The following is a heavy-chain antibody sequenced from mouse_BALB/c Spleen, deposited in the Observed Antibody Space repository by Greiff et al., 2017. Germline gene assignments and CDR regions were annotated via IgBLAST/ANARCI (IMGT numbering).Heavy chain of an antibody. CDR3: ARGWDGRFAY. J-gene: IGHJ3*01. CDR2: ISYDGSN. Sequence: ESGPGLVKPSQSLSLTCSVTGYSITSGYYWNWIRQFPGNKLEWMGYISYDGSNNYNPSLKNRISITRDTSKNQFFLKLNSVTTEDTATYYCARGWDGRFAYWGQGTLVTVSA. D-gene: IGHD4-1*01. V-gene: IGHV3-6*02. CDR1: GYSITSGYY.